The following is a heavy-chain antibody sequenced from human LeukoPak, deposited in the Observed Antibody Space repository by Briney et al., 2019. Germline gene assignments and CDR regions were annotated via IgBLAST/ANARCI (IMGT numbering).Heavy chain of an antibody. CDR2: ISSSSYI. D-gene: IGHD2-15*01. Sequence: GGSLRLSCAASGFTLSTYSMNWVRQAPGKGLEWVSSISSSSYIYYADSVKGRFTISRDNAKNSLYLQMNSLRAEDTAVYYCARGELGYCDYWGQGTLVTVSS. J-gene: IGHJ4*02. V-gene: IGHV3-21*01. CDR3: ARGELGYCDY. CDR1: GFTLSTYS.